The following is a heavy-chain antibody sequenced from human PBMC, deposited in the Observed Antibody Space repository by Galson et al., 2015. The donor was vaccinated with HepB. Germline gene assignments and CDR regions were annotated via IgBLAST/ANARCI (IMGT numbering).Heavy chain of an antibody. Sequence: SLRLSCAASGFTFSSYAISWVRQAPGQGLEWVSGISGSGAATYYADSVKGRFTISRDNSNNALYLQMNSLRAEDTAVYYCARGSAYSSNWLSAFDIRGQGTMVTVSS. V-gene: IGHV3-23*01. CDR2: ISGSGAAT. CDR1: GFTFSSYA. J-gene: IGHJ3*02. D-gene: IGHD2-2*01. CDR3: ARGSAYSSNWLSAFDI.